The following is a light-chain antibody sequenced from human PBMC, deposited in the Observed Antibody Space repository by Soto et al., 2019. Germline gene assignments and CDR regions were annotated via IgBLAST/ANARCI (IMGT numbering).Light chain of an antibody. Sequence: EIVMTQSPGTVSVSPGETVTLSCRASQSVSGYLDWFHQKPGQAPRLVLLRIFTRAIGVPARFSGSGSETEFTLTISGLQSEDSGVYYCLQHYSWPRTFGQGTKVEIK. V-gene: IGKV3-15*01. CDR1: QSVSGY. CDR2: RIF. J-gene: IGKJ1*01. CDR3: LQHYSWPRT.